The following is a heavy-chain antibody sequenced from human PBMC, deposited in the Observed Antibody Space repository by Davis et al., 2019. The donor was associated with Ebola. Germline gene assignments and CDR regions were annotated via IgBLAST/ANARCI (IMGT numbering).Heavy chain of an antibody. CDR2: ISAYNGNT. Sequence: GESLKISCKASGYTFTSYGISWVRQAPGQGLEWMGWISAYNGNTNYAQKLQGRVTMTTDTSTSTAYMELRSLRSDDTAVYYCARVKGITMVRGNWFDPWGQGTLVTVSS. CDR3: ARVKGITMVRGNWFDP. CDR1: GYTFTSYG. D-gene: IGHD3-10*01. V-gene: IGHV1-18*04. J-gene: IGHJ5*02.